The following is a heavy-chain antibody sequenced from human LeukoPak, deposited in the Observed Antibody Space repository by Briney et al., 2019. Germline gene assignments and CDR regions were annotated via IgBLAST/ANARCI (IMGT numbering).Heavy chain of an antibody. Sequence: ASVKVPCKASGYTFTGYYMHWVRQAPGQGLEWMGWINPNSGGTNYAQKFQGRVTMTRDTSISTAYMELSRLRSDDTAVYYCARTYTAMVNPNFWGQGTLVTVSS. V-gene: IGHV1-2*02. CDR1: GYTFTGYY. CDR2: INPNSGGT. J-gene: IGHJ4*02. CDR3: ARTYTAMVNPNF. D-gene: IGHD5-18*01.